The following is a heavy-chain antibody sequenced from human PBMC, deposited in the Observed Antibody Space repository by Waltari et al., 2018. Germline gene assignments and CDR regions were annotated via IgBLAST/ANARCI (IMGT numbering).Heavy chain of an antibody. CDR3: ATKGLGGNSRNFDY. CDR1: GFTFSSYS. V-gene: IGHV3-48*01. CDR2: ISSSSSTI. D-gene: IGHD2-21*02. Sequence: EVQLVESGGGLVQPGGSLRLSCAASGFTFSSYSMNWVRQAPGKGLEWVSYISSSSSTIYYADSVKGRFTISRDNAKNSLYLQMNSLRSEDTAVYYCATKGLGGNSRNFDYWGQGTLVTVSS. J-gene: IGHJ4*02.